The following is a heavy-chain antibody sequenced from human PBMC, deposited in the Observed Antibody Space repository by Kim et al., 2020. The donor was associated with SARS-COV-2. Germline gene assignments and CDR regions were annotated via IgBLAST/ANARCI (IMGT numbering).Heavy chain of an antibody. D-gene: IGHD3-10*01. J-gene: IGHJ5*02. CDR2: INNGGSA. CDR3: ARVVGSGVSNFYRRRGGNWFDP. CDR1: GGSFSGFY. Sequence: SETLSLTCAVYGGSFSGFYWSWIRQSPGKGLEWIGEINNGGSANYNPSLKSRVTISVDTSKNQFSLRLTSVIASDTAVYYCARVVGSGVSNFYRRRGGNWFDPWGQGTLVTVSS. V-gene: IGHV4-34*01.